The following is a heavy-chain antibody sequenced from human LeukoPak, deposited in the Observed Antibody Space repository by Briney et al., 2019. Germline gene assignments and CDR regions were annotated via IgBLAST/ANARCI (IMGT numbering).Heavy chain of an antibody. CDR1: GFTFSSYS. J-gene: IGHJ4*02. CDR3: ARESYSSSSADY. V-gene: IGHV3-21*01. D-gene: IGHD6-6*01. CDR2: ISSSSSYI. Sequence: GGSLRLSSAASGFTFSSYSMNWVRQAPGKGLEWVSSISSSSSYIYYADSVKGRFTISRDNAKNSLYLQMNSLRAEDTAVYYCARESYSSSSADYWGQGTLVTVSS.